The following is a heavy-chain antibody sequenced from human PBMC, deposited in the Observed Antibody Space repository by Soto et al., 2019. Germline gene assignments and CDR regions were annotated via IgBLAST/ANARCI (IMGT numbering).Heavy chain of an antibody. CDR2: IFSNDEK. Sequence: QVTLKESGPVLVKPTEPLTLTCTVSGFSLSNARMGVSWIRQPPGKALEWLAHIFSNDEKSYSTSLKSRLTISKDTSKSQVVLTMTNMDPVDTATYYCARIAAAGLYFDYWGQGTLVTVSS. V-gene: IGHV2-26*01. D-gene: IGHD6-13*01. J-gene: IGHJ4*02. CDR1: GFSLSNARMG. CDR3: ARIAAAGLYFDY.